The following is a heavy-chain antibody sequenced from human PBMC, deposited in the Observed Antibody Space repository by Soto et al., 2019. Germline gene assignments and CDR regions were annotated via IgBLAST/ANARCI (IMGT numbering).Heavy chain of an antibody. CDR1: GYSFIDYW. J-gene: IGHJ4*02. D-gene: IGHD6-13*01. CDR3: ARRRYSSSWYVNDY. V-gene: IGHV5-51*01. CDR2: IYPGDSDT. Sequence: PGESLRISCKGSGYSFIDYWIGWVRQVPGKGLEWMGVIYPGDSDTRYSPSFQGQVTISADKSISTAYLQWSSLKASDTAMYYCARRRYSSSWYVNDYWGQGTLVTVSS.